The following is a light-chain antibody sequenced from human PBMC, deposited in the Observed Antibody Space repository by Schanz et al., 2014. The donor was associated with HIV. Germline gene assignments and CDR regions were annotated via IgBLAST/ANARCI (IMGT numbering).Light chain of an antibody. CDR1: QSVSSSY. J-gene: IGKJ3*01. CDR3: QQYYTSPT. CDR2: GAS. V-gene: IGKV3-20*01. Sequence: EIVLTQSPGTLSLSPGERATLSCRASQSVSSSYLAWYQQKPGQAPRLLIYGASSRATGIPDRFSGSGSGTDFTLTISRLEPEDFAVYYCQQYYTSPTFGPGTKVDFK.